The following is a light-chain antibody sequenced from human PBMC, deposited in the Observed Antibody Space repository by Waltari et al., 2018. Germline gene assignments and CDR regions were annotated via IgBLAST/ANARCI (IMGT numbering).Light chain of an antibody. CDR3: QQYYSTPYT. CDR2: WAS. CDR1: QSVLYSPNNKNY. Sequence: DIVMTQSPDSLAVSLGERATINCKSSQSVLYSPNNKNYLAWYQQKPGQPPKLLIYWASTRESGVPDRFTGSGSGTDFTLTISNLQAEDVAVYYCQQYYSTPYTFGLGTKLEIK. J-gene: IGKJ2*01. V-gene: IGKV4-1*01.